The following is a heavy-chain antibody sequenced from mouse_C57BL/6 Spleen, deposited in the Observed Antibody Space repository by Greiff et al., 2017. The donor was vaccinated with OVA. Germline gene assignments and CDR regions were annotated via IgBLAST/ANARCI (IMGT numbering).Heavy chain of an antibody. CDR1: GFNIKDDY. J-gene: IGHJ2*01. CDR2: LDPENGDT. V-gene: IGHV14-4*01. D-gene: IGHD3-2*02. CDR3: TRDSSGTGAEY. Sequence: EVQLQQSGAELVRPGASVKLSCTASGFNIKDDYMHWVKQRPEQGLEWIGWLDPENGDTEYASKFQGKATITADTSSNTAYLQLSSLTSEDTAVYYCTRDSSGTGAEYWGQGTTLTVSS.